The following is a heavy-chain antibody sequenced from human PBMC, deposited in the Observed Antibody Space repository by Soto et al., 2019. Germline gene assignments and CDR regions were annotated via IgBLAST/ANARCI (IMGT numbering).Heavy chain of an antibody. CDR3: ARAHPRFGELLSLPHCFDP. J-gene: IGHJ5*02. CDR1: GGSFRGYY. V-gene: IGHV4-34*01. D-gene: IGHD3-10*01. Sequence: SETLSLTCAVYGGSFRGYYWSWIRQPPGKGLEWLGEINHSGSTNYNPSLKSRVTISVYTSKNQFSLKLSSVTAAATAVYYRARAHPRFGELLSLPHCFDPWGQVTLVAV. CDR2: INHSGST.